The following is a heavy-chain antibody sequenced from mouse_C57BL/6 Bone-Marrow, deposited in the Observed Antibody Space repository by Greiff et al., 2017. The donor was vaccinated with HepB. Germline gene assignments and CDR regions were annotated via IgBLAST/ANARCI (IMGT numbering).Heavy chain of an antibody. CDR3: ARGGITTVVGDFDY. D-gene: IGHD1-1*01. CDR2: IYPGSGST. Sequence: VQLQQPGAELVKPGASVKMSCKASGYTFTSYWITWVKQRPGQGLEWIGDIYPGSGSTNYNEKFKSKATLTVDTSSSTAYMQLSSLTSEDSAVYYCARGGITTVVGDFDYWGQGTTLTVSS. J-gene: IGHJ2*01. CDR1: GYTFTSYW. V-gene: IGHV1-55*01.